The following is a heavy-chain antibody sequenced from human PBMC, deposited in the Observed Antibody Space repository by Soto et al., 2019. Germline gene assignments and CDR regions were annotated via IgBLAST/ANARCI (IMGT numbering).Heavy chain of an antibody. CDR2: ISYDGSKK. J-gene: IGHJ6*02. CDR1: GFTFSSFA. V-gene: IGHV3-30-3*01. CDR3: PTDRGDFWGGYYDYSYYGMDV. Sequence: GGSLRLSCAASGFTFSSFAMHWVRQAPGKGLEWVAVISYDGSKKYYADSVKGRFTISRDNSKNTLYLQMNSLRPEDTAVYYCPTDRGDFWGGYYDYSYYGMDVWGQGTTVTVSS. D-gene: IGHD3-3*01.